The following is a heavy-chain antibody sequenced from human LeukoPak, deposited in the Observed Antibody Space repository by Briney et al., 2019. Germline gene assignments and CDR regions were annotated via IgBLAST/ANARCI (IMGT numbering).Heavy chain of an antibody. CDR1: GYTFTSYD. CDR2: MNPNSGNT. J-gene: IGHJ6*03. CDR3: ARADYSGYDYGDYYYHMDV. D-gene: IGHD5-12*01. V-gene: IGHV1-8*03. Sequence: ASVKVSCKASGYTFTSYDINWVRQATGQGLEWMGWMNPNSGNTGYAQKFQGRVTITRNTSISTAYMELSSLRSEDTAVYYCARADYSGYDYGDYYYHMDVWGKGTTVTVSS.